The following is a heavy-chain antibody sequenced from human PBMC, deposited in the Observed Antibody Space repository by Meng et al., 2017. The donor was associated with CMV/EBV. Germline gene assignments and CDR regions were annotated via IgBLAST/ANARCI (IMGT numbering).Heavy chain of an antibody. D-gene: IGHD2-2*01. CDR2: ISAYNGNT. CDR3: ARVRDIVVVPAAKRQPYYYYGMDV. Sequence: ASVKVSCKASGYTFTSYGISWVRQAPGQGLEWMGWISAYNGNTNYAQKLQGRVTMTTDTSASTAYMELRSLRSDDTAVYYCARVRDIVVVPAAKRQPYYYYGMDVWGQGTTVTVSS. V-gene: IGHV1-18*01. CDR1: GYTFTSYG. J-gene: IGHJ6*02.